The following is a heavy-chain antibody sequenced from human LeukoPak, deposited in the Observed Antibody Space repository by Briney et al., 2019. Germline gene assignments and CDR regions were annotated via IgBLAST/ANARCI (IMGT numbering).Heavy chain of an antibody. Sequence: SEILSLTCTVSGGSISSSSYYWGWIRQPPGKGLEWIGSIYYSGSTYYNPSLKSRVTISVDTSKNQFSLKLSSVTAADTAVYYCARFPTYDYYFDYWGQGTLVTVSS. CDR2: IYYSGST. V-gene: IGHV4-39*01. D-gene: IGHD1-1*01. CDR1: GGSISSSSYY. J-gene: IGHJ4*02. CDR3: ARFPTYDYYFDY.